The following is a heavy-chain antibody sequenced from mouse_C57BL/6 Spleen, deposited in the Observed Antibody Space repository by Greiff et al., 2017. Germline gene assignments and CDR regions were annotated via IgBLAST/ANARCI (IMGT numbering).Heavy chain of an antibody. V-gene: IGHV1-82*01. J-gene: IGHJ4*01. CDR1: GYAFSSSW. D-gene: IGHD2-1*01. CDR3: ARCLYYGPMDY. Sequence: VQLQQSGPELVKPGASVKISCKASGYAFSSSWMNWVKQRPGKGLEWIGRIYPGDGDTNYNGKFKGKATLTADKSSSTAYMQLSSLTSEDSAVYFCARCLYYGPMDYWGQGTSVTVSS. CDR2: IYPGDGDT.